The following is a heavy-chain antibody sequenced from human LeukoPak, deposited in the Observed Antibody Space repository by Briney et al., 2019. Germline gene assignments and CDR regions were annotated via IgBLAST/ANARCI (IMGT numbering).Heavy chain of an antibody. CDR1: GGSISSGGYY. D-gene: IGHD3-10*01. V-gene: IGHV4-31*03. Sequence: SETLSLTCTVSGGSISSGGYYWSWIRQHPGKGLEWIGYIYYSGSTYYNPSLKSRVTISVDTSKNQFSLKLSSVTAADTAVYYCAREGSPIRFGESHYNWFDPWGQGTLVTVSS. CDR3: AREGSPIRFGESHYNWFDP. CDR2: IYYSGST. J-gene: IGHJ5*02.